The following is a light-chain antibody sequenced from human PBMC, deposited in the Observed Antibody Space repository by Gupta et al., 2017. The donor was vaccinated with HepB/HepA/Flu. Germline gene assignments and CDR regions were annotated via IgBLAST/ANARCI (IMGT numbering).Light chain of an antibody. CDR1: HNINRW. Sequence: DIQMTQSPSTLSASVGDRVTITCRASHNINRWLAWYQQKPGKAPKLLISETSDLQGGVPSRFSGSGSGTEFTLTISSLQPDDFAIYYCQQHGSDPLTFGGGTKVETK. CDR2: ETS. V-gene: IGKV1-5*03. CDR3: QQHGSDPLT. J-gene: IGKJ4*01.